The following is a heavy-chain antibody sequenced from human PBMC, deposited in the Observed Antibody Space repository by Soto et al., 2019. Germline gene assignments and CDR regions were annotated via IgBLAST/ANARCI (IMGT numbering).Heavy chain of an antibody. D-gene: IGHD4-17*01. CDR1: GGSISSGDYY. V-gene: IGHV4-30-4*01. CDR2: IYYSGST. CDR3: ARYLTYGDDSRNWFDP. J-gene: IGHJ5*02. Sequence: SETLSLTCTVSGGSISSGDYYWSWIRQPPGKGLEWIGYIYYSGSTYYNPSLKSRVTISVDTSKNQFSLKLSSVTAADTAVYYCARYLTYGDDSRNWFDPWGQGTLVTVSS.